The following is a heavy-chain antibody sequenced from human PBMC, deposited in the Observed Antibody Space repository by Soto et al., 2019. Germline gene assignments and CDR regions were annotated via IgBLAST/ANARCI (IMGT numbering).Heavy chain of an antibody. D-gene: IGHD1-1*01. CDR2: IIPIIGVP. J-gene: IGHJ3*02. CDR3: ARPGLNDLDADSSAFEI. CDR1: GGPFSGLI. Sequence: QVQLVQSGAGVRRPGSWLRVSCTAFGGPFSGLILNWFRKVPGKGLEWMGSIIPIIGVPKYEQSFVTRVTITVDKATRTAYMELSSLRSEDTAVYYCARPGLNDLDADSSAFEIWGQGTMVAVSS. V-gene: IGHV1-69*02.